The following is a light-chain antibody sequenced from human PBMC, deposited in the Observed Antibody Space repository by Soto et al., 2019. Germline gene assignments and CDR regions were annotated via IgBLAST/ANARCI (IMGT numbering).Light chain of an antibody. J-gene: IGKJ3*01. CDR1: QCVSTY. CDR3: LQRNNWPRT. V-gene: IGKV3-11*01. Sequence: EIVLTQSPATLSLSPGERATLSCRASQCVSTYLAWYQQKPGQAPRLLIYDASNRATGIPGRFSGSGSGTDFTLTISRLEPEDFAVYYCLQRNNWPRTFGPGTKVDIK. CDR2: DAS.